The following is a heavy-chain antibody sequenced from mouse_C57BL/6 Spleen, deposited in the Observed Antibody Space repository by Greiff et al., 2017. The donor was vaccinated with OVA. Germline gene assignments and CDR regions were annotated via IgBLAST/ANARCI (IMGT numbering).Heavy chain of an antibody. CDR2: IRNKANGYTT. J-gene: IGHJ4*01. CDR3: ARPYYDYDDYAMDY. Sequence: EVMLVESGGGLVQPGGSLSLSCAASGFTFTDYYMSWVRQPPGKALEWLGFIRNKANGYTTEYSASVKGRFTISRDNSQSILYLQMNALRAEDSATYYCARPYYDYDDYAMDYWGQGTSVTVSS. CDR1: GFTFTDYY. V-gene: IGHV7-3*01. D-gene: IGHD2-4*01.